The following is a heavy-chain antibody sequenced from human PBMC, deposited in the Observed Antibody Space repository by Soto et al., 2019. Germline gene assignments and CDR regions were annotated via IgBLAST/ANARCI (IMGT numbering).Heavy chain of an antibody. D-gene: IGHD6-13*01. CDR3: AKAKSTGIAAPFDP. CDR2: IIPIFGTA. V-gene: IGHV1-69*13. Sequence: GASVKVSCKASGGTFSSYAISWVRQAPGQGLEWMGGIIPIFGTANYAQKFQGRVTITADESTSTAYMELSSLRSEDTAVYYCAKAKSTGIAAPFDPWGQGTLVTAPQ. CDR1: GGTFSSYA. J-gene: IGHJ5*02.